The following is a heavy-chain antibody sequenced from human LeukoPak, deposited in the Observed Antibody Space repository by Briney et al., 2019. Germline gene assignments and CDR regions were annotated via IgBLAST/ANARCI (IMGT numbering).Heavy chain of an antibody. CDR2: INPSGGST. CDR3: ARDRAVGSDYDSSGYSNWFDP. Sequence: ASVKVSCKASGYTFTSYYMHWVRQAPGQGLEWMGIINPSGGSTSYAQKFQGRVTMTRDTSTSTACTELRSLRSDDTAVYYCARDRAVGSDYDSSGYSNWFDPWGQGTLVTVSS. J-gene: IGHJ5*02. CDR1: GYTFTSYY. D-gene: IGHD3-22*01. V-gene: IGHV1-46*01.